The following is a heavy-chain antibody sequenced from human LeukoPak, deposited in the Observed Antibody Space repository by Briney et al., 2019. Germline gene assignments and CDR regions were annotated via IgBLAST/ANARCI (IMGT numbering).Heavy chain of an antibody. CDR2: IYPGDSDT. CDR1: GYSFTSYW. V-gene: IGHV5-51*01. CDR3: ARPPFYCSSTSCPFDY. J-gene: IGHJ4*02. Sequence: GESLKISCKSSGYSFTSYWNGRVRQMPGKGLEWMGIIYPGDSDTRYSPSFEGQVTISADKSIRTAYLQWSSLKASDTAMYYCARPPFYCSSTSCPFDYWGQGTLVTVSS. D-gene: IGHD2-2*01.